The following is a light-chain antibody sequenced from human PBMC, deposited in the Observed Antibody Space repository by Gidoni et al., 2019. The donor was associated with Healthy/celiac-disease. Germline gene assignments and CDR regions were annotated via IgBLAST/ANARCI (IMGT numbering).Light chain of an antibody. J-gene: IGKJ1*01. CDR3: QQYGSSPWT. CDR2: GAS. CDR1: QSVSSSY. V-gene: IGKV3-20*01. Sequence: SQSVSSSYLAWYQQKPGQAPRLLIYGASSRATGIPDRFSGSGSGTDFTLTISRLEPEDFAVYYCQQYGSSPWTFGQGTKVEIK.